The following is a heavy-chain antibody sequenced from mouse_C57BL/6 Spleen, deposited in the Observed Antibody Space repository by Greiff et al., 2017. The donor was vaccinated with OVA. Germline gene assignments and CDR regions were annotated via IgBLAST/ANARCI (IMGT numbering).Heavy chain of an antibody. CDR1: GYAFTNYL. CDR2: INPGSGGT. CDR3: ASTAQATEGFAY. J-gene: IGHJ3*01. Sequence: QVQLQQSGAELVRPGTSVKVSCKASGYAFTNYLIEWVKQRPGQGLEWIGVINPGSGGTNYNEKFKGKATLTADKSSSTAYMQLSSLTSEDSAVYFCASTAQATEGFAYWGQGTLVTVSA. D-gene: IGHD3-2*02. V-gene: IGHV1-54*01.